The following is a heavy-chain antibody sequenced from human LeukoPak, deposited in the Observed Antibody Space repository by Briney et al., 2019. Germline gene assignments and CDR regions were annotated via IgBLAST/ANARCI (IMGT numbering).Heavy chain of an antibody. CDR3: AREIPSVSPIPTTALDY. CDR2: VSPSSGAT. Sequence: ASVKVSCKASGYTFTAYRVYWMRQAPGQGLEWMGVVSPSSGATKYAQKFQGRVTMTRDTSTSTAYVELRRLRSDDTAVYYCAREIPSVSPIPTTALDYWGQGTLVTVSS. CDR1: GYTFTAYR. V-gene: IGHV1-2*02. J-gene: IGHJ4*02. D-gene: IGHD2-2*02.